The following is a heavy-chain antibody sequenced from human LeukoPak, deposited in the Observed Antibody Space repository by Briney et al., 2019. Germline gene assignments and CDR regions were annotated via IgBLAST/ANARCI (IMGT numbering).Heavy chain of an antibody. D-gene: IGHD4-11*01. CDR1: GYTFTSYG. CDR2: ISAYNGNT. V-gene: IGHV1-18*01. CDR3: ARDSSNMRVFDY. Sequence: ASVKVSCKASGYTFTSYGISWVRQSPGQGLEWMGWISAYNGNTNYAQKLQGRVTMTTDTSTSTAYMELRSLRSDDTAVYYCARDSSNMRVFDYWGQGTLVTVSS. J-gene: IGHJ4*02.